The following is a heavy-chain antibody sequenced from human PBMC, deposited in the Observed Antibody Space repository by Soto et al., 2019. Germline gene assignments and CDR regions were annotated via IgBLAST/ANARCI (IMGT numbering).Heavy chain of an antibody. CDR1: GFTFSSYG. Sequence: QVQLVESGGGVVQPGRSLRLSCAASGFTFSSYGMHWVRQAQGQGLEWVAVISYDGSNKYYADSVKGRFTISRDNSKNTLYLQMNSLRAEDTAVYYCAKDRRQQLVLDYWGQGTLVTVSS. J-gene: IGHJ4*02. D-gene: IGHD6-13*01. CDR2: ISYDGSNK. V-gene: IGHV3-30*18. CDR3: AKDRRQQLVLDY.